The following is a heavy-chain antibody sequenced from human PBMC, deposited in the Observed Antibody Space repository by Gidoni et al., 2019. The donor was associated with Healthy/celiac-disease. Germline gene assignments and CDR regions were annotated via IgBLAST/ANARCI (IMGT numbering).Heavy chain of an antibody. CDR2: IDPSNAYT. D-gene: IGHD6-13*01. CDR3: ARSPRRTRIGRIAAAGDDY. Sequence: EVQLVQSGAEGKKPGESLRLSCKGSGSSFTSYWISWVGQMPGKGREWMGRIDPSNAYTNYSPAFQGHGTISADKSISTAYLQWSSLKATDTAMYYCARSPRRTRIGRIAAAGDDYWGQGTLVTVSS. J-gene: IGHJ4*02. V-gene: IGHV5-10-1*03. CDR1: GSSFTSYW.